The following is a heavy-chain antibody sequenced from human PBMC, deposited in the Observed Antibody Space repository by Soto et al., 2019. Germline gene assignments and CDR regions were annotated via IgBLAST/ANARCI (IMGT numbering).Heavy chain of an antibody. V-gene: IGHV1-46*01. CDR3: VRAPTFFDI. CDR1: GFPFTAFF. CDR2: INPNRGSA. J-gene: IGHJ4*02. Sequence: HVQLVQSGAEVKRPGASVKVSCKASGFPFTAFFIHWGRQAPGQGLEWMVVINPNRGSANYAQKFQCRLTLTRDTSSSTVYMDLSSMKTEDTAVYYCVRAPTFFDIWGQGTLVTVS.